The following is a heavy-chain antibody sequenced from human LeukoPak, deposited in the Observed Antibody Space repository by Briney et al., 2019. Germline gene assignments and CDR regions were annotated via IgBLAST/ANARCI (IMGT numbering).Heavy chain of an antibody. CDR1: GFTFSSYS. CDR2: ISSSSSYI. CDR3: AIESIWFGELYAGGDYDYYGMDV. Sequence: GGSLRLSCAASGFTFSSYSMNWVRQAPGKGLEWVSSISSSSSYIYYADSVKGRFTISRDNAKNSLYLQMNSLRAEDTAVYYCAIESIWFGELYAGGDYDYYGMDVWGQGTTVTVSS. V-gene: IGHV3-21*01. J-gene: IGHJ6*02. D-gene: IGHD3-10*01.